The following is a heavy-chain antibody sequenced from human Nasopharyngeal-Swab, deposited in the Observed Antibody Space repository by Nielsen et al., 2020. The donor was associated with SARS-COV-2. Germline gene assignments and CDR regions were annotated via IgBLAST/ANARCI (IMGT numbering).Heavy chain of an antibody. V-gene: IGHV4-38-2*01. CDR3: ARRSGYSYGYALDN. Sequence: RQAPGRGLEWIASIYRSGSTYYNPSLRSRVTILVDTSKNQFSLKLYSVTAADTAIYYCARRSGYSYGYALDNWGPGTLVTVSS. D-gene: IGHD5-18*01. J-gene: IGHJ4*02. CDR2: IYRSGST.